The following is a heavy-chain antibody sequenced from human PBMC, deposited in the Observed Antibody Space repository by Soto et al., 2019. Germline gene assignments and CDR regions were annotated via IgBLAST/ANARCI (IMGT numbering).Heavy chain of an antibody. CDR1: GDSVSGRDYY. D-gene: IGHD2-15*01. J-gene: IGHJ4*02. CDR3: ARHTPAISISDH. V-gene: IGHV4-30-4*01. Sequence: SETLSLTCTVSGDSVSGRDYYWCCIRQPPGKGLEWIGYIYYSGTPYYSPSLRSRITISVDTSKNQFSLKLSSVTAADTAVYYCARHTPAISISDHWGQGTLVTVSS. CDR2: IYYSGTP.